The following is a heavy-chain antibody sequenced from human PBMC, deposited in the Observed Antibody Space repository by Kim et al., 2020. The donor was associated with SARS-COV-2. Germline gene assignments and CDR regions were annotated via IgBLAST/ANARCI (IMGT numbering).Heavy chain of an antibody. V-gene: IGHV3-23*01. CDR2: ISGSGGST. CDR1: GFTFSSYA. J-gene: IGHJ6*02. D-gene: IGHD5-12*01. CDR3: AKDIEKAEWLRNYYYDMYV. Sequence: GGSLRLSCAASGFTFSSYAMSWVRQAPGKGLECVSAISGSGGSTYYEDSVKGRFTISRDNSKNTLYLQMNSLRAEYTAVYYCAKDIEKAEWLRNYYYDMYVWCQEPTVTVAS.